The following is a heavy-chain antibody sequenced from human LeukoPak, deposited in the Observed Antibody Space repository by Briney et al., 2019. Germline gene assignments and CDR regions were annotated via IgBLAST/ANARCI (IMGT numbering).Heavy chain of an antibody. Sequence: GASVKLSCKASGYTFTSYGISWVRQAPGQGLEWMGWISAYNGNTNYAQKLQGRVTMTTDTSTTTAYMELRSLRSDDTAVYHCARGTTVKPLDYWGQGTLVTVSS. CDR1: GYTFTSYG. J-gene: IGHJ4*02. D-gene: IGHD4-17*01. CDR2: ISAYNGNT. CDR3: ARGTTVKPLDY. V-gene: IGHV1-18*01.